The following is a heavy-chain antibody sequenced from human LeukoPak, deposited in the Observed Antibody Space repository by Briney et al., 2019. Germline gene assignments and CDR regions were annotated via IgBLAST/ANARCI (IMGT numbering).Heavy chain of an antibody. CDR1: GFTFSNYG. CDR2: VTGSGGDT. D-gene: IGHD3-22*01. J-gene: IGHJ4*02. V-gene: IGHV3-23*01. CDR3: ARGMYGSSVSLDY. Sequence: GGSLRLSCAASGFTFSNYGMSWVRQTPGKGLECVSVVTGSGGDTYYTGSVNGRFTTSRDNAKNTLYLQMNSLRAEDTAVYYCARGMYGSSVSLDYWGQGTLVTVSS.